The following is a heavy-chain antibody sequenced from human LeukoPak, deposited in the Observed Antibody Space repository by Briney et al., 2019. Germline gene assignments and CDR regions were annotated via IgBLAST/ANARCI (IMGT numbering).Heavy chain of an antibody. J-gene: IGHJ3*02. D-gene: IGHD1-26*01. CDR2: INPSGGST. V-gene: IGHV1-46*01. CDR1: GYTFTSYY. Sequence: GASVKVSCKASGYTFTSYYMHWVRQAPGRGLEWMEIINPSGGSTSYAQKFQGRVTMTRDTSTSTVYMELSSLRSEDTAVYYCARDSSIVGARGAFDIWGQGTMVTVSS. CDR3: ARDSSIVGARGAFDI.